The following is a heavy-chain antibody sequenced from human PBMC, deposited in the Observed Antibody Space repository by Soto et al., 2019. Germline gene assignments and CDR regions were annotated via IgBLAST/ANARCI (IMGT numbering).Heavy chain of an antibody. J-gene: IGHJ4*02. Sequence: KPSETLSLTCSVSGGSITNGGHYWSWIRQRPGKGLEWIGIIYYSGSTSYHPSLKSRATISLDRSKNQFSLKLNSVTAADSAVYYCTCHYSSSWVYNYWGQGTSVTVSS. CDR3: TCHYSSSWVYNY. CDR2: IYYSGST. D-gene: IGHD6-19*01. V-gene: IGHV4-31*03. CDR1: GGSITNGGHY.